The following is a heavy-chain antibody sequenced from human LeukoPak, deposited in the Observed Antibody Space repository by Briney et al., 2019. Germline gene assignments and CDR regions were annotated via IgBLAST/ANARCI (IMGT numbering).Heavy chain of an antibody. CDR2: LFGGGSE. V-gene: IGHV3-53*01. CDR3: ARSRFLEPDV. D-gene: IGHD1-1*01. Sequence: GGSLRLFCAGSGLILWSNYMTWGRQAPGEGLEWVALLFGGGSEYYADPVKGRFTISRDHSKQTLFLQMNNLRVEDTAIYYWARSRFLEPDVWGKGTTVTVAS. J-gene: IGHJ6*04. CDR1: GLILWSNY.